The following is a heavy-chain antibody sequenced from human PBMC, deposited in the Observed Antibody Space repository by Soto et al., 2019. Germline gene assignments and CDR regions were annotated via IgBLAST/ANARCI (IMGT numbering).Heavy chain of an antibody. CDR2: IIPIFGTA. J-gene: IGHJ4*02. V-gene: IGHV1-69*01. D-gene: IGHD3-22*01. CDR3: AREGNYYDSSGFHPDY. Sequence: QVQLVQSGAEVKKPGSSVKVSCKASGGTFSSYAISWVRQAPGQGLEWMGGIIPIFGTANYAQKFQGRVTITADESTSTDYMELSSMRSEDTAVYYCAREGNYYDSSGFHPDYWGQGTLVTVSS. CDR1: GGTFSSYA.